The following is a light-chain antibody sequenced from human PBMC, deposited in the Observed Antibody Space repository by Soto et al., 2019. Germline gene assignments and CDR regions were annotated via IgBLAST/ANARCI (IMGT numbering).Light chain of an antibody. CDR1: QGISNY. CDR3: QKYNSAPLLIGGYT. V-gene: IGKV1-27*01. J-gene: IGKJ2*01. CDR2: AAS. Sequence: DIQMTQSPSSLSASVGDRVTITCRASQGISNYLAWYQQKPGKVPKLLIYAASTLQTGVPSRFSGRGSGTDFTLTISSLQPEDVATYYCQKYNSAPLLIGGYTFGQGTKLEIK.